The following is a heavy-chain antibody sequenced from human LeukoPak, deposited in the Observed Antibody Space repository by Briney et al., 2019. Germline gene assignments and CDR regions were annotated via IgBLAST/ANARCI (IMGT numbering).Heavy chain of an antibody. Sequence: SVKVSCKASGGTFSSYAISWVRQAPGQGLEWMGGIIPIFGTANYAQKFQGRVTVTTDESTSTAYMELSSLRSEDTAVYYCASYEGGPYYYYMDVWGKGTTVTVSS. CDR2: IIPIFGTA. CDR1: GGTFSSYA. J-gene: IGHJ6*03. CDR3: ASYEGGPYYYYMDV. D-gene: IGHD3-3*01. V-gene: IGHV1-69*05.